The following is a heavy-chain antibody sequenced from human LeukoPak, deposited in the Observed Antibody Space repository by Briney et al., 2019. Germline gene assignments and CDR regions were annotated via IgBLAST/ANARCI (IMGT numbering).Heavy chain of an antibody. CDR1: GGSFSDYY. CDR2: ITHSGGT. CDR3: ARELVLPGATEAFDI. J-gene: IGHJ3*02. V-gene: IGHV4-34*01. Sequence: SETLSLTCAVYGGSFSDYYWSWIRQPPGKGLEWIGEITHSGGTNYNPSLKSRVTISVDTSKNQFSLKLSSVTAADTAVYYCARELVLPGATEAFDIWGQGTMVTVSS. D-gene: IGHD1-26*01.